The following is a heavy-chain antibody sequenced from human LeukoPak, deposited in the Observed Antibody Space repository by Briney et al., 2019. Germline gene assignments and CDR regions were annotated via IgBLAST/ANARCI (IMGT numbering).Heavy chain of an antibody. CDR1: GFTFSSYW. CDR3: ANAPNENYFDF. Sequence: TGGSLRLSCAASGFTFSSYWMSWVRQAPGKGLEWVANINQDGSAKDYGGSVEGRFTISRDNAKNSLYLQMNSLTAEDTAVYFCANAPNENYFDFWGQGTLVTVSS. CDR2: INQDGSAK. D-gene: IGHD2-2*01. J-gene: IGHJ4*02. V-gene: IGHV3-7*01.